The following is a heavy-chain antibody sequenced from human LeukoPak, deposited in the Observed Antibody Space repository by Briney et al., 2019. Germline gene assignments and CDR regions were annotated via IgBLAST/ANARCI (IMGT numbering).Heavy chain of an antibody. CDR2: INHSGST. Sequence: SETQSLTCAVYGGSFSGYYWSWIRQPPGKGLEWIGEINHSGSTNYNPSLKSRVTISVDTSKNQFSLKLSSVTAADTAVYYCARLYRSSSYGAGIDYRGQGTLVTVSS. V-gene: IGHV4-34*01. J-gene: IGHJ4*02. CDR3: ARLYRSSSYGAGIDY. D-gene: IGHD6-6*01. CDR1: GGSFSGYY.